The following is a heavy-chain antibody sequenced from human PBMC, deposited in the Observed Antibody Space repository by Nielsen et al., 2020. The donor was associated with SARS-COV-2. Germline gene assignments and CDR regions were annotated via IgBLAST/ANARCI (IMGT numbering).Heavy chain of an antibody. Sequence: SETLSLTCTVSSGSISSYYWSWIRQPPGKGLEWIGYIYYSGSTNYNPSLNSRVTISVDTSKNQFSLKLSSVTAADTAVYYCARVLPPDYENDYWGQGTLVTVSS. CDR3: ARVLPPDYENDY. CDR2: IYYSGST. V-gene: IGHV4-59*01. D-gene: IGHD4-17*01. CDR1: SGSISSYY. J-gene: IGHJ4*02.